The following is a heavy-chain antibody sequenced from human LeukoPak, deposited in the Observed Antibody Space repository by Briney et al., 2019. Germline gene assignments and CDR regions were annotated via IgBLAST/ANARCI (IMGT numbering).Heavy chain of an antibody. D-gene: IGHD4-11*01. Sequence: SVKVSCKASGGTFSSYAISWVRQAPGQGLEWMGGIIPIFGTANYAQKFQGRVTITADESTSTAYMELSRLRSEDTAVYYCATKRMYSNFDYYYYYMDVWGKGTTVSVSS. V-gene: IGHV1-69*13. J-gene: IGHJ6*03. CDR3: ATKRMYSNFDYYYYYMDV. CDR2: IIPIFGTA. CDR1: GGTFSSYA.